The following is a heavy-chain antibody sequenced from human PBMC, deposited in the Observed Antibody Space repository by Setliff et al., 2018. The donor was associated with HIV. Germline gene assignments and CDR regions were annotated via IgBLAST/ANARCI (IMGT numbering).Heavy chain of an antibody. CDR1: GYTVKSND. D-gene: IGHD6-19*01. V-gene: IGHV1-8*02. J-gene: IGHJ6*03. CDR3: ARGAWYSSGWYSSRYMDV. Sequence: ASVKVSCKASGYTVKSNDINWVRQATGQGLEWMGWMNPNSGNTGYAQKFQGRVTMTRDTSISTAYMELSSLRSDDTAVYYCARGAWYSSGWYSSRYMDVWGKGTTVTVSS. CDR2: MNPNSGNT.